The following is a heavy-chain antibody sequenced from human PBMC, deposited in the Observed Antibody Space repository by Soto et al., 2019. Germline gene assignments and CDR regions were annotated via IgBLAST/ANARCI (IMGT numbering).Heavy chain of an antibody. D-gene: IGHD3-22*01. CDR1: VFTFSDYY. V-gene: IGHV3-11*01. CDR2: ISGGGGSTI. CDR3: ARARGYYDSSGYDV. Sequence: GWSLRLSCASSVFTFSDYYMNWIRQAPGKGLEWLSYISGGGGSTIYYAESVKGRFTISRDNAKNSVYLQMNSLRAEDTAVYYCARARGYYDSSGYDVWGQGTTVTVSS. J-gene: IGHJ6*02.